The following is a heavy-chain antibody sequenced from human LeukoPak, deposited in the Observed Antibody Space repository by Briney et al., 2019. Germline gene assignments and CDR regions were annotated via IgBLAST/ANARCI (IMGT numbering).Heavy chain of an antibody. CDR3: ARRIAAAAAPYYFDY. D-gene: IGHD6-13*01. Sequence: GGSLRLSCAASGFTFSSYWMHWVRQAPGKGLLWVSRINSDGSSTSYADSVKGRFTISRDNAKNTLYLQMNSLRAEDTAVYYCARRIAAAAAPYYFDYWDQGTLVTVSS. V-gene: IGHV3-74*01. CDR1: GFTFSSYW. CDR2: INSDGSST. J-gene: IGHJ4*02.